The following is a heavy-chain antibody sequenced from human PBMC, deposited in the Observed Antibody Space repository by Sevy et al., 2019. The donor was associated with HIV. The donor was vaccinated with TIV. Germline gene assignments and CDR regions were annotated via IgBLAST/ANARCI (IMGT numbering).Heavy chain of an antibody. Sequence: GSLRLSCAASGFTFNNYAMSWVRQAPGKGLEWVSVISYSGASTYYADSVKGQFTIYRDNSKNTLYLQMNSLRAEDTAVYYCAKDRVSGSYYAGDRDYWGQGTRVTVSS. V-gene: IGHV3-23*01. J-gene: IGHJ4*02. CDR3: AKDRVSGSYYAGDRDY. CDR2: ISYSGAST. CDR1: GFTFNNYA. D-gene: IGHD1-26*01.